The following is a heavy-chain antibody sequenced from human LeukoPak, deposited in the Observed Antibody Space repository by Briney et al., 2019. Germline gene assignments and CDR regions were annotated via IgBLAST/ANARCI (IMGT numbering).Heavy chain of an antibody. V-gene: IGHV3-20*04. J-gene: IGHJ4*02. CDR1: GFTFDDYG. D-gene: IGHD3-10*01. CDR3: SRVSGSGSYYSPHNDY. CDR2: INWNGGNT. Sequence: GGSLRLSCAASGFTFDDYGMSWVRQVPGKGLEWVSGINWNGGNTGYADSVKGRFTISRDNAKNSLYLQMNSLRAEDTALYYCSRVSGSGSYYSPHNDYWGQGTLVTVSS.